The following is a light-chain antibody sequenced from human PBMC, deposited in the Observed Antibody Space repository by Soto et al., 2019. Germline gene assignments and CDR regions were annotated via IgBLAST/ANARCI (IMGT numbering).Light chain of an antibody. CDR2: GNT. V-gene: IGLV1-40*01. Sequence: QSVLTQPPSLSGAPGQRVTISCTGSSSNIGAGYDLHWYQQLPGRAPKLLIYGNTNRPSGVPDRFSGSKSGTSASLAITGLQAEDEADYYCLSFDSSLSVVFGGGTKLNVL. CDR3: LSFDSSLSVV. J-gene: IGLJ2*01. CDR1: SSNIGAGYD.